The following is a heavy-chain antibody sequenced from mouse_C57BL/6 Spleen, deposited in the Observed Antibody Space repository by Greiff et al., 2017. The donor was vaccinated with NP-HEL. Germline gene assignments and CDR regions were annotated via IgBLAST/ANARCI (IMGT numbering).Heavy chain of an antibody. Sequence: VQLQQPGAELVKPGASVKLSCKASGYTFTSYWMHWVKQRPGQGLEWIGMIHPNSGSTNYNEKFKSKATLTVDKSSSTAYMQLSSLTSEESEVYYCTGGDYDNFFAYWGQGTLVTVSA. D-gene: IGHD2-1*01. CDR2: IHPNSGST. CDR3: TGGDYDNFFAY. J-gene: IGHJ3*01. CDR1: GYTFTSYW. V-gene: IGHV1-64*01.